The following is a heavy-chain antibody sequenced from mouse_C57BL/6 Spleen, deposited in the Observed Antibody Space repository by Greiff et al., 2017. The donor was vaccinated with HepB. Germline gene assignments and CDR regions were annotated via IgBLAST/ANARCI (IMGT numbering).Heavy chain of an antibody. CDR3: ARCPHGRTHYAMDY. J-gene: IGHJ4*01. CDR1: GYTFTDYN. D-gene: IGHD1-1*01. CDR2: INPNNGGT. Sequence: VQLQQSGPELVKPGASVKIPCKASGYTFTDYNMDWVKQSHGKSLEWIGDINPNNGGTIYNQKFKGKATLTVDKSSSTAYMELRSLTSEDTAVYYCARCPHGRTHYAMDYWGQGTSVTVSS. V-gene: IGHV1-18*01.